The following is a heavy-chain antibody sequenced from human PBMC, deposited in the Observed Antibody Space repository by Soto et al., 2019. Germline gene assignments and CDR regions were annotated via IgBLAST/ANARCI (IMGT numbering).Heavy chain of an antibody. D-gene: IGHD5-18*01. J-gene: IGHJ4*02. Sequence: QVQLQESGPGLVEPSETLCLTCTVSRGSISSYYWSWIRQPPGKGLEWIGYIYSSGSTTYNPSLKRRVTLSVDTSKNQFSLNLKSVTAADTAIYYCASGFPGYSSGYWGQGTLVTVSS. CDR2: IYSSGST. CDR3: ASGFPGYSSGY. CDR1: RGSISSYY. V-gene: IGHV4-4*09.